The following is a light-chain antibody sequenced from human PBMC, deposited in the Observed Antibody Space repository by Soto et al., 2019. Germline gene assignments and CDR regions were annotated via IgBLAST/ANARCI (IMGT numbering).Light chain of an antibody. CDR3: QQYGSSPTWT. Sequence: VFTQSPATLSLCPGERATLSCRASQSVSSTYLGWYQQQPGQPPRLLMSGTSNRATGTPDRFSGSGSGTDFTLTISRLEPEDFAVYYCQQYGSSPTWTFGQGTKVDIK. CDR1: QSVSSTY. CDR2: GTS. V-gene: IGKV3-20*01. J-gene: IGKJ1*01.